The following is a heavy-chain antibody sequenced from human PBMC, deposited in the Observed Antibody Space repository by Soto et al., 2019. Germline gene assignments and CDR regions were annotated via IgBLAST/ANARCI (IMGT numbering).Heavy chain of an antibody. CDR1: GYTFTNYG. D-gene: IGHD3-22*01. Sequence: QVQLVESGAEVKKPGASVKVSCKASGYTFTNYGISWVRQAPGQGPGWMGWLSGYNGNTNYAQKFQNRVTMTTDTPTNTAYMDLRSLRSDDTAVYDCARDREYYYDSSGNYYYHYGMDVWGQGTTVTVS. V-gene: IGHV1-18*04. CDR2: LSGYNGNT. J-gene: IGHJ6*02. CDR3: ARDREYYYDSSGNYYYHYGMDV.